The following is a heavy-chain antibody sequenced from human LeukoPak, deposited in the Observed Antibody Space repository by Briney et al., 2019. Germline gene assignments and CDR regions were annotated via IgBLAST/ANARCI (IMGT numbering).Heavy chain of an antibody. CDR2: ISYDGSNK. CDR3: AKAVDSSFDY. J-gene: IGHJ4*02. Sequence: GGSLRLSCAASGFTFSSYAIHWVRQAPGKGLEWVAVISYDGSNKYYADSVKGRFTISRDNSKNTLYLQMNSLRAEDTAVYYCAKAVDSSFDYWGQGTLVTVSP. V-gene: IGHV3-30*04. CDR1: GFTFSSYA. D-gene: IGHD3-22*01.